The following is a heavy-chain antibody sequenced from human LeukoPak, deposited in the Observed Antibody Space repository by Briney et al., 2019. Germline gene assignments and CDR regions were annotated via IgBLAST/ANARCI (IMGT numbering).Heavy chain of an antibody. J-gene: IGHJ4*02. V-gene: IGHV3-74*01. CDR2: INSDGGTT. CDR1: GFTFSNYW. Sequence: GGSLRLSCAASGFTFSNYWMYWVRQAPGEGLVWVSRINSDGGTTTYADSVKGQFTTSRDNAKNTLYLQMNSLRSEDTAVYYCARAFYYDSSGYSYYFDYWGQGTLVTVSS. D-gene: IGHD3-22*01. CDR3: ARAFYYDSSGYSYYFDY.